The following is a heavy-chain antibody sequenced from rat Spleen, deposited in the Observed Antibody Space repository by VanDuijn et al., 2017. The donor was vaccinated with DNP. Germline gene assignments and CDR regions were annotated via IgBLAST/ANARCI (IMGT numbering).Heavy chain of an antibody. Sequence: EVQLQESGSGLVKPSQSLSLTYSVTGYSITSHYWGWIRKFPGNKMEYIGHISYSGSTNYNPSLKSRISITRDTSKNHFFLHLNSVTTEDTATYYCARWTRYFDYWGQGVMVTVSS. D-gene: IGHD1-7*01. CDR3: ARWTRYFDY. CDR2: ISYSGST. CDR1: GYSITSHY. V-gene: IGHV3-1*01. J-gene: IGHJ2*01.